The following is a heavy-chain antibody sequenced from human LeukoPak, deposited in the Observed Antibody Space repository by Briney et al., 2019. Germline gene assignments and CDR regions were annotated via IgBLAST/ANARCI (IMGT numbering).Heavy chain of an antibody. V-gene: IGHV4-59*08. CDR2: IYYSGST. D-gene: IGHD3-22*01. Sequence: SETLSLACTVSGGSISSYYWSWIRQPPGKGLEWIGYIYYSGSTNYNPSLKSRVTISVDTSKNQFSLKLSSVTAADTAVYYCARLGVRDPYYYDSSGYYYYCFDYWGQGTLVTVSS. CDR1: GGSISSYY. J-gene: IGHJ4*02. CDR3: ARLGVRDPYYYDSSGYYYYCFDY.